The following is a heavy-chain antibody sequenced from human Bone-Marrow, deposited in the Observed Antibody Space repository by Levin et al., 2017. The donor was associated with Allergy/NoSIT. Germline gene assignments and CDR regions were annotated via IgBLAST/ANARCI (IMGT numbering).Heavy chain of an antibody. V-gene: IGHV4-59*08. CDR2: IQNSGST. CDR1: GDSISASY. J-gene: IGHJ5*02. Sequence: SETLSLTCSVSGDSISASYWTWIRQPPGQGLEWIGHIQNSGSTYYNPSLESRVAISVDTSKNQVSLRLNSVTAADTAVYFCARLAECFGGACYSYGWLDPWGQGILVTVSS. CDR3: ARLAECFGGACYSYGWLDP. D-gene: IGHD2-15*01.